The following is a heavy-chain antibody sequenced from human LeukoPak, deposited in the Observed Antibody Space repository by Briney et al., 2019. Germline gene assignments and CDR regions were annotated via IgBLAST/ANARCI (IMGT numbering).Heavy chain of an antibody. V-gene: IGHV4-59*08. Sequence: SETLSLTCTVSGDSISDYYWNWIRQPPGKGLEWIGYIYYSGSTNYSPSLKSRVTISVDTSKNQFSLKLSSVTAADTAIYYCARRRKVPAPRAGDAFDIWGQGTMVTVSS. CDR3: ARRRKVPAPRAGDAFDI. J-gene: IGHJ3*02. D-gene: IGHD2-21*02. CDR1: GDSISDYY. CDR2: IYYSGST.